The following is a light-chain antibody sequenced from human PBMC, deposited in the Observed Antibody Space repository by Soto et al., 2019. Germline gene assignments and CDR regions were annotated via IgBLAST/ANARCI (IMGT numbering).Light chain of an antibody. CDR3: MKDTLASLA. V-gene: IGKV2-30*01. CDR1: QSLVYSDGNTC. Sequence: DAVMTQSPLSLPVTPGQPASISSRSSQSLVYSDGNTCLNWFQQRPGQSPRRLTYKVSNRDSGVPDRISGSGSGADFTLKISGVEAEDVGIYYCMKDTLASLAFGGGTRVEIK. CDR2: KVS. J-gene: IGKJ4*01.